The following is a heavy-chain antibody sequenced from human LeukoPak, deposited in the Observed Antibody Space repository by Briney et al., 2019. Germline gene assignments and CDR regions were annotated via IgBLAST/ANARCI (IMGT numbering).Heavy chain of an antibody. CDR3: ARRLTQYDCFDP. V-gene: IGHV6-1*01. CDR2: TYYRSTWYN. J-gene: IGHJ5*02. D-gene: IGHD2-2*01. CDR1: GDSVSSNSVT. Sequence: SQTLSLACAISGDSVSSNSVTWNWIRQSPSRGLEWLGRTYYRSTWYNDYAVSVRGRITVNPDTSKNQFSLHLNSVTPEDTAVYYCARRLTQYDCFDPWGQGTLVTVSS.